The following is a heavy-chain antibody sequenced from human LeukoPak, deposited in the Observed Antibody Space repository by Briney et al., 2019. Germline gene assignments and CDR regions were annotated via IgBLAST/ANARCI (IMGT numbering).Heavy chain of an antibody. J-gene: IGHJ6*02. D-gene: IGHD2-21*02. V-gene: IGHV3-72*01. Sequence: PGGSLRLSCVASGFTFSDHYMDWVRQRPGKGLEWVGRIRNKANSYTTEYAVTVQGRFTISRDDSKNSLYLQMNSLKTEDTAVYYCSRAGTAPGPQNHYGMDVWGQGTTVTVSS. CDR3: SRAGTAPGPQNHYGMDV. CDR2: IRNKANSYTT. CDR1: GFTFSDHY.